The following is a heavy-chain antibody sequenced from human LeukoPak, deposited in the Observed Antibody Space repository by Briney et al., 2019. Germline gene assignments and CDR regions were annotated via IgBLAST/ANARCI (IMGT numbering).Heavy chain of an antibody. CDR3: ARGWYTDAFDI. Sequence: TGGSLRLSCAASGFTFSRYSMNWVRQAPGKGLEWVSSITTSSSYIYYADSVKGRFTISRDNAKNSLFLQMNSLRAEDTAVYFCARGWYTDAFDIWGQGTMVTVSS. D-gene: IGHD1-1*01. J-gene: IGHJ3*02. CDR1: GFTFSRYS. CDR2: ITTSSSYI. V-gene: IGHV3-21*01.